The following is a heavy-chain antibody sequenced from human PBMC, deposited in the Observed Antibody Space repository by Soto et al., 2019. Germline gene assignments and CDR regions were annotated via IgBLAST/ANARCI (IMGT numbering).Heavy chain of an antibody. J-gene: IGHJ6*03. CDR1: GYTFTSYD. D-gene: IGHD2-2*01. V-gene: IGHV1-8*01. CDR2: MNPNSGNT. Sequence: ASVKVSCKASGYTFTSYDINWVRQATGQGLEWMGWMNPNSGNTGYAQKFQGRVTMTRNTSISTAYMELSSLRSEDTAVYYCAVVSHCSSTSCYVGTYYYYYMDVWGKGTTVTVSS. CDR3: AVVSHCSSTSCYVGTYYYYYMDV.